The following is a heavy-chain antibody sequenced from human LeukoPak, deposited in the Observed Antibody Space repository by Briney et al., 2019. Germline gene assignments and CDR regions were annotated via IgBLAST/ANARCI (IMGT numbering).Heavy chain of an antibody. Sequence: PSETLSLTCTVSGGSISSYYWSWIRQPPGKGLEWIGYIYYSGSTNYNPSLKSRVTISIDTSKNQFSPKLSSVTAADTAVYYCAREAKESSGYYRFDPWGQGTLVTVSS. CDR1: GGSISSYY. CDR2: IYYSGST. D-gene: IGHD3-22*01. CDR3: AREAKESSGYYRFDP. V-gene: IGHV4-59*01. J-gene: IGHJ5*02.